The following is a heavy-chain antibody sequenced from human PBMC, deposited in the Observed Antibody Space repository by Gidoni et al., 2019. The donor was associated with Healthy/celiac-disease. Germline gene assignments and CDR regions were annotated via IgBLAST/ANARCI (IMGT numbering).Heavy chain of an antibody. V-gene: IGHV3-33*01. CDR2: IWYDGSNK. D-gene: IGHD3-3*01. CDR1: GFTFSSDG. Sequence: QVQLVEAGGGVVQPGRSLRLSCAASGFTFSSDGMHWVRQAPGKGLEWVAVIWYDGSNKYYADSVKGRFTISRDNSKSTLYLQMNSLRAEDTAVYYCARGGPYYDFWSGGNYFDYWGQGTLVTVSS. CDR3: ARGGPYYDFWSGGNYFDY. J-gene: IGHJ4*02.